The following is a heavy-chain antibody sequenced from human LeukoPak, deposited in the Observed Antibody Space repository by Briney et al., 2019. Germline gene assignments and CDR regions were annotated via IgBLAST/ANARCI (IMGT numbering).Heavy chain of an antibody. V-gene: IGHV3-15*01. CDR1: GFTFSNAW. Sequence: GGSLRLSCAASGFTFSNAWMSWVRQAPGKGLEWVGRIKSKTDGGTTDYAAPVKGRFTISRDDSKNTLYLQMNSLKTEDTAVYYCTTAPDYDLALWSDAFDIWGQGTMVTVSS. CDR3: TTAPDYDLALWSDAFDI. J-gene: IGHJ3*02. D-gene: IGHD3-3*01. CDR2: IKSKTDGGTT.